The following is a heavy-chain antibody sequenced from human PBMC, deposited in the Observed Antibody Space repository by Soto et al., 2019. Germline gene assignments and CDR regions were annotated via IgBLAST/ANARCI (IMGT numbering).Heavy chain of an antibody. J-gene: IGHJ6*02. CDR3: ARGGRPPPNYYYYNMDG. CDR2: IIPIFGSA. Sequence: SVKVSCKASGGTFSSYAISWVRQAPGQGLEWMGGIIPIFGSANYAQKFQGRVTITADESTSTAYMELSSLMSEDTAVYYCARGGRPPPNYYYYNMDGCGQGTTVTVSS. D-gene: IGHD3-16*01. V-gene: IGHV1-69*13. CDR1: GGTFSSYA.